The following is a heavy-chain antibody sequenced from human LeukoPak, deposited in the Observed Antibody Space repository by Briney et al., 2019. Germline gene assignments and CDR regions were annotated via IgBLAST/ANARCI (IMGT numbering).Heavy chain of an antibody. CDR3: ARDTPLHLKRYDY. CDR1: GYNFDKFG. V-gene: IGHV1-18*01. J-gene: IGHJ4*02. CDR2: INTHNGNT. Sequence: ASVTVSCKASGYNFDKFGIAWVRQAPGQGLEWMGWINTHNGNTKYAQQYQGRVTMTTDTSTSTVYMELRSLRSDDTAVYFCARDTPLHLKRYDYWGQGTQVTVSS. D-gene: IGHD2-15*01.